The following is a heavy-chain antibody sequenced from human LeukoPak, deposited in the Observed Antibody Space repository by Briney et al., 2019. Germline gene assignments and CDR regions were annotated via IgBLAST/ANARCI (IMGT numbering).Heavy chain of an antibody. CDR2: GYHSGGT. J-gene: IGHJ4*02. CDR1: GYSIRSGYY. Sequence: NPSETLSLTCTVSGYSIRSGYYWAWIRQPPGKGLEWIGSGYHSGGTDYNPSLKSRVTISVDTSKNQFSLQLNSLTAADTAVYYCARRALISGTYYSFDYWGQGTLVTVSS. V-gene: IGHV4-38-2*02. D-gene: IGHD1-26*01. CDR3: ARRALISGTYYSFDY.